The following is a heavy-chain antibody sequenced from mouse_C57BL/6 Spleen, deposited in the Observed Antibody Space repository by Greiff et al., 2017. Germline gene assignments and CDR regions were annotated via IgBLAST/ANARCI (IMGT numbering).Heavy chain of an antibody. CDR3: ARSYSNDY. Sequence: QVQLKESGAELVRPGTSVKVSCKASGYAFTNYLIEWVKQRPGQGLEWIGVINPGSGGTNYNEKFKGKATLTADKSSSTAYMQLSSLTSEDSAVYFCARSYSNDYWGQGTTLTVSS. J-gene: IGHJ2*01. CDR1: GYAFTNYL. D-gene: IGHD2-5*01. V-gene: IGHV1-54*01. CDR2: INPGSGGT.